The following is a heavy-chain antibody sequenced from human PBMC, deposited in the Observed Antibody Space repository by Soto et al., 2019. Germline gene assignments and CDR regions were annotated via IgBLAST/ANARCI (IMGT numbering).Heavy chain of an antibody. D-gene: IGHD3-10*01. V-gene: IGHV4-30-4*08. CDR1: GGSISSGGYY. CDR3: ARVSGSQKGYYFDY. Sequence: PSETLSLTCTVSGGSISSGGYYWSWIRQHPGKGLEWIGYIYYSGSTYYNPFLKSRVTISVDTSKNQFSLKLSSVTAADTAVYYCARVSGSQKGYYFDYWGQGTLVTVSS. J-gene: IGHJ4*02. CDR2: IYYSGST.